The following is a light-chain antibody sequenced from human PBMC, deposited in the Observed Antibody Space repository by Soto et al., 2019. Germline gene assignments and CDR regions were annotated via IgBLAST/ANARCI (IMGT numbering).Light chain of an antibody. CDR2: DAS. CDR3: QQYDSVLGT. V-gene: IGKV1-5*01. Sequence: DIQMTQSPSTLSGSVGDRVTITCRASQSISSWLAWYQQKPGKAPKFLIYDASTLESGVPLRFSGSGSGTEFTLTISSLKPDDFATYFCQQYDSVLGTFGPGTKVDIK. CDR1: QSISSW. J-gene: IGKJ1*01.